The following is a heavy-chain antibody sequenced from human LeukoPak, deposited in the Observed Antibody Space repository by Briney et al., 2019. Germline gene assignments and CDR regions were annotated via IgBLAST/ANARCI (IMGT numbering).Heavy chain of an antibody. J-gene: IGHJ4*02. Sequence: SETLSLTCTVSGGSISSYYWSWIRQPPGKGLEWIGYIYYSGSTKYDPSLKSRVTISLDTSKNQFSLKLSSVTAADTAVYYCAREGCTNGVCYIDYWGQGTLVTVSS. V-gene: IGHV4-59*01. CDR3: AREGCTNGVCYIDY. D-gene: IGHD2-8*01. CDR2: IYYSGST. CDR1: GGSISSYY.